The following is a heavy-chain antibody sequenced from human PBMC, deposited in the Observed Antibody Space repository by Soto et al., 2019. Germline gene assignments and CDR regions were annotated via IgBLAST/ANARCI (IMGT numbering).Heavy chain of an antibody. D-gene: IGHD6-13*01. CDR1: GFTFSSYD. J-gene: IGHJ2*01. V-gene: IGHV3-13*01. CDR3: ARWYSSSPYWYFDL. Sequence: EVQLVESGGGLVQPGGSLRLSCAASGFTFSSYDMHWVRQATGKGLEWVSAIGIAGDTYYPGSVKGRLTISRENAKNSLYLQMNSLRAEDTAVYYCARWYSSSPYWYFDLWGRGTLVTVSS. CDR2: IGIAGDT.